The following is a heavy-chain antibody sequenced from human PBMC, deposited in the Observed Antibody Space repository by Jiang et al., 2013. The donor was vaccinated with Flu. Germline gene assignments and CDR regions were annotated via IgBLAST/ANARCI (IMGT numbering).Heavy chain of an antibody. CDR2: ISGSGGTT. Sequence: VQLLESGGGLVQPGGSLRLSCAASGFTFSSYAMSWVRQAPGKGLEWVSSISGSGGTTYYADSVKGRFTISRDNSKNTLYVQVNSLRAEDTAVYYCATDRVAVRPVYYFDYWGQGTLVTVSS. CDR3: ATDRVAVRPVYYFDY. CDR1: GFTFSSYA. V-gene: IGHV3-23*01. D-gene: IGHD6-6*01. J-gene: IGHJ4*02.